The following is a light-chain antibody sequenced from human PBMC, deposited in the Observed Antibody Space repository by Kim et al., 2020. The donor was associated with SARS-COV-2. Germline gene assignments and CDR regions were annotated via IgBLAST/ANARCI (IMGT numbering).Light chain of an antibody. V-gene: IGLV7-43*01. J-gene: IGLJ2*01. CDR3: LLYYGGERV. CDR1: TGAVTSGYY. Sequence: PGGTVTLTGASSTGAVTSGYYPNWFQQKPGQAPTALIYSTSNKHSWTPARFSGSLLGGKAALTLSGVQPEDEAEYYCLLYYGGERVFGGGTQLTVL. CDR2: STS.